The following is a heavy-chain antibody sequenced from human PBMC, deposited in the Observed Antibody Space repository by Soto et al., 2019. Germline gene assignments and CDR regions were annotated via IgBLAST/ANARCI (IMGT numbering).Heavy chain of an antibody. V-gene: IGHV4-34*01. CDR1: GGSFSGYY. D-gene: IGHD3-3*01. J-gene: IGHJ3*02. CDR2: INHSGST. Sequence: QVQLQQWGAGLLKPSETLSLTCAVYGGSFSGYYWSWIRQPPGKGLEWIGEINHSGSTNYNPSLKRRVTISVDTSKNQFSLKLSSVTAADTAVYYCARAQSSGPNDAFDIWGQGTMVTVSS. CDR3: ARAQSSGPNDAFDI.